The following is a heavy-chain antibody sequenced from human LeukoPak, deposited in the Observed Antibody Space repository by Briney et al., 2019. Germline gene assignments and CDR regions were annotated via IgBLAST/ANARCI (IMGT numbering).Heavy chain of an antibody. Sequence: GESLKISCKGSGYSFTSYWIGWMRQMPGKGLEWMGIIYPGDSDTRYSPSFQGQVTISADKSLSTAYLSWSSLKASDTAMYYCGTGYYSHYFDFWGQGTLVTVSS. CDR1: GYSFTSYW. V-gene: IGHV5-51*01. CDR2: IYPGDSDT. J-gene: IGHJ4*02. D-gene: IGHD3-9*01. CDR3: GTGYYSHYFDF.